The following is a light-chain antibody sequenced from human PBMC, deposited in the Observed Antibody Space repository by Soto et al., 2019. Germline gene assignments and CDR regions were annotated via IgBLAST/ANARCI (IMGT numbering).Light chain of an antibody. CDR3: LHDYIYPLA. V-gene: IGKV1-6*01. CDR1: QGIGND. Sequence: AIQLTQSPSSLSASVGARVIITCRASQGIGNDLGWYQKKQETAPELLFYAASSLRSGVPTRFSGTGSGTDFTLTISSLHPEDFATYYCLHDYIYPLAFGGGTKVEIK. J-gene: IGKJ4*01. CDR2: AAS.